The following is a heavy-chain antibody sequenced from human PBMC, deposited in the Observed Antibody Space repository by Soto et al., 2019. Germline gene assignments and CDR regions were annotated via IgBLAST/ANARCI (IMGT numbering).Heavy chain of an antibody. D-gene: IGHD1-7*01. CDR3: AKGVTGTTPAVDY. Sequence: QVQLVESGGGVVQPGRSLRLSCAASGFTFSSYGMHWVRQAPGKGLEWVAVISYDGSNKYYADSVKGRFTISRDNSKNTLYLQMNSLSAEDTAVYYCAKGVTGTTPAVDYWGQGTLVTVSS. CDR2: ISYDGSNK. CDR1: GFTFSSYG. V-gene: IGHV3-30*18. J-gene: IGHJ4*02.